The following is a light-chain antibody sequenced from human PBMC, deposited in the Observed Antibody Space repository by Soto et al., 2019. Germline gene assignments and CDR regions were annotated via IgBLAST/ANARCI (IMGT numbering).Light chain of an antibody. J-gene: IGKJ4*01. CDR1: QSISSW. CDR3: QQYNSYSPLT. V-gene: IGKV1-5*01. CDR2: DAS. Sequence: DIQITQSPSSLSGSVGDRVTITCRASQSISSWLAWYQQKPGKAPKLLIYDASSLESGVPSRFSGSGSGTEFTLTISSLQPDDFATYYCQQYNSYSPLTFGGGTKVDI.